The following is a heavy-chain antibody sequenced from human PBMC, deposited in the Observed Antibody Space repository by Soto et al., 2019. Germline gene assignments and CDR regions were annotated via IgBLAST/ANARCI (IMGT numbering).Heavy chain of an antibody. D-gene: IGHD1-26*01. CDR2: IDWDDDK. Sequence: SGPTLVNPTQTLTLTCTFSGFSLSTRAMCVSWIRQPPGKALEWLALIDWDDDKFYSTSLKTRLTISKDTSKNQVVLIMTNMDPVDTATYYCARDDSGFSGSHYIDYFNYWGQGALVTVSS. V-gene: IGHV2-70*01. CDR3: ARDDSGFSGSHYIDYFNY. J-gene: IGHJ4*02. CDR1: GFSLSTRAMC.